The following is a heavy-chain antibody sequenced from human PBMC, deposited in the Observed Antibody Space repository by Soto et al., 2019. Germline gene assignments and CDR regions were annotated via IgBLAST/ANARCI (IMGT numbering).Heavy chain of an antibody. J-gene: IGHJ6*02. Sequence: SETLFLTCTASGTSFSSYYWSLIRQPPGKGLEWIGYIYYSGSTNYNPSLKSRVTISVDTSKNQFSLKLSSVTAADTAVYYCARAYSSGYYERYYYGMDVWGQGTTVTAP. D-gene: IGHD3-22*01. CDR2: IYYSGST. V-gene: IGHV4-59*01. CDR1: GTSFSSYY. CDR3: ARAYSSGYYERYYYGMDV.